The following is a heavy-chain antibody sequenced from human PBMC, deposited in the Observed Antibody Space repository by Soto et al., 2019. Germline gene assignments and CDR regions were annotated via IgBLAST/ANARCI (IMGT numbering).Heavy chain of an antibody. D-gene: IGHD2-15*01. CDR2: INTGNGNT. CDR3: ARGTCSGGSCYSFHFDY. CDR1: GYTFTSYA. J-gene: IGHJ4*02. Sequence: QVQLVQSGAEVKKPGASVRVSCEASGYTFTSYAMHWVRQAPGQRLEWMGWINTGNGNTIYSQKFQGRVTITRDTSASTAYMELSSLRSEDTVVYYCARGTCSGGSCYSFHFDYWGQGTLVTVSS. V-gene: IGHV1-3*04.